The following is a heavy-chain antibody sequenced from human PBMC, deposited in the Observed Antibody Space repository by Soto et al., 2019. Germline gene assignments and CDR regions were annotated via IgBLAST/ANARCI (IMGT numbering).Heavy chain of an antibody. J-gene: IGHJ6*02. CDR1: GDSVSSNSAA. CDR3: ARGKAGGNPYYYYGMDV. Sequence: SQTLSLTCAISGDSVSSNSAAWNWIRQSPSRGLEWLGRTYYRSKWYNDYAVSVKSRITINPDTSKNQFSLQLNSVTPEDTAVYYCARGKAGGNPYYYYGMDVWGQGTTVTVSS. CDR2: TYYRSKWYN. D-gene: IGHD2-15*01. V-gene: IGHV6-1*01.